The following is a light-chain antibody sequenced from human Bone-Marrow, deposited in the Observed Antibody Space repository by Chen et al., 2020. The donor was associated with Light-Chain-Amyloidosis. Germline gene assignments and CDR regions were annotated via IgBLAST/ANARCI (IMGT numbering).Light chain of an antibody. J-gene: IGLJ3*02. CDR1: SGSIATNY. Sequence: NFMLTQPHSVSESPGKTVIISCTRSSGSIATNYVQWYQQRPGSSPTTVIYEDDQRPSGVPDRFTVSIDRSSNSASLTISGLKTEDEADYYCQSYQGNSQGVFGVRTKLTVL. CDR2: EDD. V-gene: IGLV6-57*01. CDR3: QSYQGNSQGV.